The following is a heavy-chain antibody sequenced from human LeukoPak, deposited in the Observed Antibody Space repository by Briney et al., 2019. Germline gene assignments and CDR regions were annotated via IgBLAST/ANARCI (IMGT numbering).Heavy chain of an antibody. Sequence: PGGSLRLSCAASGFTFSSYWMSWVRQAPGKGLEWVANIKQDGSEKYYVDSVKGRFTISRDNAKNSLYLQMNSLRAEDTAVYYCARSGYSSSWYGFYFGYWGQGTLVTVSS. CDR3: ARSGYSSSWYGFYFGY. J-gene: IGHJ4*02. CDR2: IKQDGSEK. CDR1: GFTFSSYW. D-gene: IGHD6-13*01. V-gene: IGHV3-7*01.